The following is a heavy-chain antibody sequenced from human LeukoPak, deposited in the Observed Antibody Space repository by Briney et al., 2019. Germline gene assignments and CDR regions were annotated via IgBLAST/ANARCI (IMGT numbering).Heavy chain of an antibody. CDR2: ISYDGSNK. CDR3: ARDHIITVAAFDS. V-gene: IGHV3-30*03. Sequence: PGRSLRLSCAASGFTFSSYGMHWVRQAPGKGLEWVAVISYDGSNKYYADSVKGRFTVSRDNARNSLSLQMNSLRADDTAVYYCARDHIITVAAFDSWGQGTLVSVSS. CDR1: GFTFSSYG. D-gene: IGHD6-19*01. J-gene: IGHJ4*02.